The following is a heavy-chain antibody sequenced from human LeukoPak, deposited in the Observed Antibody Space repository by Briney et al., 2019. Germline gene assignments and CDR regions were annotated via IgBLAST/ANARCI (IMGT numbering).Heavy chain of an antibody. CDR1: GFAFDDYV. CDR3: AKDSSGNGYMDV. CDR2: ISWNSNSI. D-gene: IGHD3-10*01. J-gene: IGHJ6*04. V-gene: IGHV3-9*03. Sequence: PGRSLRLSCAASGFAFDDYVMHWVRQAPGKGLEWVSSISWNSNSIGYADSVKGRFTISRDNAKNSLYLQMNSLRPVDMAFYYCAKDSSGNGYMDVWGKGTMVTVSA.